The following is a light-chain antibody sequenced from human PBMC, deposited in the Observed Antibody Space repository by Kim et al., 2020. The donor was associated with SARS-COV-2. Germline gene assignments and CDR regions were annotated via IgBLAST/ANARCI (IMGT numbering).Light chain of an antibody. V-gene: IGKV3-11*01. CDR3: QQRSNWLGA. CDR1: QSVSSY. Sequence: EIVLIQSPATLSLSPGERATLSCRASQSVSSYLAWYQQKPGQAPRLLIYDASNRATGIPARFSGSGSGTDFTLTISSLEPEDFAVYYCQQRSNWLGAFGQGTKVDIK. J-gene: IGKJ1*01. CDR2: DAS.